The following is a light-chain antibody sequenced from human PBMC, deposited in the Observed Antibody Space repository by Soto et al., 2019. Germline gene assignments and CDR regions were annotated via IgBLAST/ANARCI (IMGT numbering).Light chain of an antibody. CDR1: QGISSY. V-gene: IGKV1-9*01. CDR3: QQHNSYPIT. CDR2: AAS. Sequence: DIQLTQSPSFLSASVGDRVTITCRASQGISSYLAWYQQKPGKAPKLLIYAASTLQSGVPSRFSGSGSGTEFTLTISSLLPEDFATYYCQQHNSYPITFGQGTQLEIK. J-gene: IGKJ5*01.